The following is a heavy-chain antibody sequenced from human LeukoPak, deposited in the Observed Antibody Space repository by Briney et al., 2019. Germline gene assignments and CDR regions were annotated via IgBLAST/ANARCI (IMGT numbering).Heavy chain of an antibody. V-gene: IGHV4-34*01. D-gene: IGHD2-21*02. CDR2: INHSGST. CDR1: GRSFSGYY. CDR3: ARGPPPSNCGGDRYPYYFDY. J-gene: IGHJ4*02. Sequence: SETLSLTCAVYGRSFSGYYWSWIRQPPGKGLEWIGEINHSGSTNYNPSLKSRVTISVDTSKNQFPLKLSSVTAADTAVYYCARGPPPSNCGGDRYPYYFDYWGQGTLVTVSS.